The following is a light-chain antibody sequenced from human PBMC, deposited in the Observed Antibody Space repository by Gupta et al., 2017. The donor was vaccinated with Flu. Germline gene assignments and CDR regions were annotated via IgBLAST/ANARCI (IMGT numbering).Light chain of an antibody. Sequence: NRNNVGNERVAWLQQHQSHPPKLLSFRNNRRPSGISERFSALRSGNTASLTITALQAEDEADYYCSAWDSSLNEWVFGGGTKLTVL. CDR3: SAWDSSLNEWV. J-gene: IGLJ3*02. V-gene: IGLV10-54*04. CDR1: RNNVGNER. CDR2: RNN.